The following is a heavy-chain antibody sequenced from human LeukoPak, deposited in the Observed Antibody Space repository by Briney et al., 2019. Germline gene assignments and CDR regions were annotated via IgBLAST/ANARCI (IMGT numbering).Heavy chain of an antibody. CDR3: ARHAARDSSGYYYYYYGMDV. Sequence: SETLSLTRTVSGGSISSYYWSWIRQPPGKGLEWIGYIYYSGSTNYNPSLKSRVTISVDTSKNQFSLKLSSVTAADTAVYYCARHAARDSSGYYYYYYGMDVWGQGTTVTVSS. J-gene: IGHJ6*02. CDR1: GGSISSYY. CDR2: IYYSGST. V-gene: IGHV4-59*08. D-gene: IGHD3-22*01.